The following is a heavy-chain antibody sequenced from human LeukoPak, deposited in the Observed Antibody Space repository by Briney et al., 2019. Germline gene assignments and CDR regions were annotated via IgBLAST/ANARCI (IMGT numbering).Heavy chain of an antibody. CDR2: ISYDGSNK. Sequence: PGGSLRLSCAASGYTFSSYAMHWVRQAPGKGLEWAAVISYDGSNKYYADSVKGRFTISRDNSKNTLYLQMNSLRAEDTAVYYCARGGKITGSPVVYWGQGTLVTVSS. J-gene: IGHJ4*02. CDR1: GYTFSSYA. D-gene: IGHD1-20*01. V-gene: IGHV3-30-3*01. CDR3: ARGGKITGSPVVY.